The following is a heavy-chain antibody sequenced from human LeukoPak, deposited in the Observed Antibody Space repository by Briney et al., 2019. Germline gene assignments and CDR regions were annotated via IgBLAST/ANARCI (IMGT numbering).Heavy chain of an antibody. CDR3: ARGYRFGSNPDY. D-gene: IGHD3-10*01. CDR1: GYIFTDYY. V-gene: IGHV1-2*02. CDR2: INPNSGYT. J-gene: IGHJ4*02. Sequence: ASVKVSCKASGYIFTDYYIHWVRQAPGQGLEWMGWINPNSGYTNYAQKFQGRVTMTRDTSIGTGYMELSRLTSDDTAVYYCARGYRFGSNPDYWGQGTLVTVSS.